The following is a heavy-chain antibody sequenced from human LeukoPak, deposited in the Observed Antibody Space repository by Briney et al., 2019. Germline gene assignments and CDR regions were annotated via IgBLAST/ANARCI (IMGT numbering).Heavy chain of an antibody. D-gene: IGHD3-22*01. CDR1: GYTFTSYD. J-gene: IGHJ4*02. V-gene: IGHV1-8*01. Sequence: ASVKVSCKASGYTFTSYDINWVRQATGQGLEWMGWMNPNSGNTGYAQKSQGRVTMTRNTSISTAYMELSSLRSEDTAVYYCARGLPSYYYDSSGWSYWGQGTLVTVSS. CDR3: ARGLPSYYYDSSGWSY. CDR2: MNPNSGNT.